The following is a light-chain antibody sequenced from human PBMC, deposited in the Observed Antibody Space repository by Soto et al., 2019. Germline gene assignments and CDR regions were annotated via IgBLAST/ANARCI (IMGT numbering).Light chain of an antibody. CDR3: QSYDTSLSGYG. V-gene: IGLV1-40*01. CDR2: ANT. J-gene: IGLJ1*01. Sequence: QSVLTQPPSVSGAPGQRVTISCTGSGSNIGAGYDIHWYQQVPGTAPKHLIYANTNRAPGVPDRFSGSKSGTSASLAITGLQAEDEADYYCQSYDTSLSGYGFGPGTKRTVL. CDR1: GSNIGAGYD.